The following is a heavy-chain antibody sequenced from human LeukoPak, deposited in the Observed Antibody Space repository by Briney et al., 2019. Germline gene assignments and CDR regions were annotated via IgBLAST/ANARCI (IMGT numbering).Heavy chain of an antibody. CDR2: INHSGST. D-gene: IGHD2-21*02. CDR1: GGSFSGYY. V-gene: IGHV4-34*01. CDR3: ARGEETEGYFDY. J-gene: IGHJ4*02. Sequence: SETLSLTCAVYGGSFSGYYWRWIRQPPGKGLEWIGEINHSGSTNYNPSLKSRVTISVDTSKNQFSLKLSSVTAADTAVYYCARGEETEGYFDYWGQGTLVTVSS.